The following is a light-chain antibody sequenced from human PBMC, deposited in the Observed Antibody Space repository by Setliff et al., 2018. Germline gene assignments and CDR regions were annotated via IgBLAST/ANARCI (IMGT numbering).Light chain of an antibody. CDR3: NSYTRRGTYV. V-gene: IGLV2-14*01. CDR1: SNDVGGYDY. Sequence: QSVLTQPASVSGSPGQSITISCTGTSNDVGGYDYVSWYQQYPGKAPKLIIYEVSKRPSGGSDRFSGSKSGNTASLTISGLQAEDEADYYCNSYTRRGTYVFGIGTKGTVL. J-gene: IGLJ1*01. CDR2: EVS.